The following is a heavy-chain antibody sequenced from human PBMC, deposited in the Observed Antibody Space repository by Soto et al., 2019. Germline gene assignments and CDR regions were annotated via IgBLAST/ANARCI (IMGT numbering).Heavy chain of an antibody. Sequence: GGSLRLSCEDSGFTFSSHNMNWVRQAPGKGLEWVSYISASSSTIYYAESVEGRFSISRDNSKNTLYLQMNGLRVEDTAVYYCARDGARLVYHHDVSGYYGTTFWGQGIPVTVSS. CDR3: ARDGARLVYHHDVSGYYGTTF. CDR1: GFTFSSHN. CDR2: ISASSSTI. D-gene: IGHD3-22*01. J-gene: IGHJ4*02. V-gene: IGHV3-48*01.